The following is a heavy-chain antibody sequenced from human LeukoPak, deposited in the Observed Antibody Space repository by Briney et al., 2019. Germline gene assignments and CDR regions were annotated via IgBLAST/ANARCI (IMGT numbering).Heavy chain of an antibody. D-gene: IGHD1-1*01. CDR3: AKEDVQLERDGENAFDI. CDR2: IRYDGSNK. J-gene: IGHJ3*02. V-gene: IGHV3-30*02. CDR1: GFTFSSYW. Sequence: PGGSLRLSCAASGFTFSSYWMSWVRQAPGKGLEWVAFIRYDGSNKYYADSVKGRFTISRDNSKNTLYLQMNSLRAEDTAVYYCAKEDVQLERDGENAFDIWGQGTMVTVSS.